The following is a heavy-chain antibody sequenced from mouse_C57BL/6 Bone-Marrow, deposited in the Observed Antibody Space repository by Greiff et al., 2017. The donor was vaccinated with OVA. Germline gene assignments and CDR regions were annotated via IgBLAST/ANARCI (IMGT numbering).Heavy chain of an antibody. CDR1: GFNIKDYY. D-gene: IGHD1-1*01. J-gene: IGHJ1*03. CDR2: IDPEDGDT. V-gene: IGHV14-1*01. CDR3: TPLITAVVAHWYFDV. Sequence: EVQLQQSGAELVRPGASVKLSCTASGFNIKDYYMHWVKQRPEQGLEWIGRIDPEDGDTEYAPKFQGKATMTADTSSITAYLQLSSLTSEDTAVYYCTPLITAVVAHWYFDVWGTGTTVTVSS.